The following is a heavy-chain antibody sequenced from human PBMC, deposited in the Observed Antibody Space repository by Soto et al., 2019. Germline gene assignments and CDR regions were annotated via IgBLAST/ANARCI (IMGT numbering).Heavy chain of an antibody. Sequence: PSETLSLTCSVSGASIITENYFWVWIRQSPRRGLELIGSISYSGRTYDNPSLQSRATISVDTSKNQFSLKLTSVTTADTAVYYCARRRASDYGGNNHPYYFDRWGQGTLVTVSS. J-gene: IGHJ4*02. CDR3: ARRRASDYGGNNHPYYFDR. D-gene: IGHD4-17*01. V-gene: IGHV4-39*01. CDR2: ISYSGRT. CDR1: GASIITENYF.